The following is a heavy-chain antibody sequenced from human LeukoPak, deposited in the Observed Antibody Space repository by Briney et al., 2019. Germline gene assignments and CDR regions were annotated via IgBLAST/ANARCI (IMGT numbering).Heavy chain of an antibody. CDR1: GGSFSGYY. V-gene: IGHV4-34*01. J-gene: IGHJ4*02. CDR2: INHSGST. CDR3: ARGLRNFVEIDPQYYFDY. D-gene: IGHD1-7*01. Sequence: SETLSLTCAVYGGSFSGYYWSWIRQPPGKGLEWIGEINHSGSTNYNPSLKSRVTISVDTSKNQFSLKLSSVTAADTAVYYCARGLRNFVEIDPQYYFDYWGQGTLVTVSS.